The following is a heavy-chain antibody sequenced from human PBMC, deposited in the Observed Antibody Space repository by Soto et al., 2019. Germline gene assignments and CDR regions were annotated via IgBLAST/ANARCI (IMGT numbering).Heavy chain of an antibody. D-gene: IGHD6-19*01. CDR2: IYPGDSDT. J-gene: IGHJ4*02. CDR1: GYSFSNYW. V-gene: IGHV5-51*01. Sequence: PGESLKLSCKGSGYSFSNYWIGWVRQMPGKGLEWMGIIYPGDSDTKYSPSFQGQVTISADESISTAYLQWSSLKASDTAMYYCARDLAYTTGWSYFDSWGQGTPVTVSS. CDR3: ARDLAYTTGWSYFDS.